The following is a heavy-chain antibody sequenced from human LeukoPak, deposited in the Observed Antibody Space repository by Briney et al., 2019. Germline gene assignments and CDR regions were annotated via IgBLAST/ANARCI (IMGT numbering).Heavy chain of an antibody. CDR3: ARAYYRPPGYYYGMDV. CDR2: MNPNSGKT. CDR1: GYTFTSYD. D-gene: IGHD3-10*01. V-gene: IGHV1-8*01. Sequence: GASVTVSFTSSGYTFTSYDINWVRQATGQGLEWMGWMNPNSGKTGYSQKFQGRVTMTRNTSISTAYMELSSLRSEDTAVYYCARAYYRPPGYYYGMDVWGQGTTVTVSS. J-gene: IGHJ6*02.